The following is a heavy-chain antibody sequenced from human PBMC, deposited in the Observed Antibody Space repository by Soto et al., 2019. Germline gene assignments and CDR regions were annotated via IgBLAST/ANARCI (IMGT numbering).Heavy chain of an antibody. CDR1: GYSFTSYW. J-gene: IGHJ4*02. D-gene: IGHD5-12*01. Sequence: RGESLKISCKGSGYSFTSYWIGWLRQMPGKGLEWMGIIYPGDSDTRYSPSFQGLVTISADKSISTAYLQWSSLKASDTAMYYCARSRGGYDYDYYFDCWGQGTMVTVSS. CDR2: IYPGDSDT. CDR3: ARSRGGYDYDYYFDC. V-gene: IGHV5-51*01.